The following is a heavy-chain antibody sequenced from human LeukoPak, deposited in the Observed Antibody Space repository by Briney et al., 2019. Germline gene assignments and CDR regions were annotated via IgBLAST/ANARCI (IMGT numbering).Heavy chain of an antibody. CDR2: FDPEDGET. CDR1: GYTLTELS. J-gene: IGHJ4*02. CDR3: ATGTTDKDYDSSSYPDY. Sequence: ASVKVSCKVSGYTLTELSMHWVRQAPGKGLEWMGGFDPEDGETIYAQKFQGRVTMTEDTSTDTAYMELSSLRSEDTAVYYCATGTTDKDYDSSSYPDYWGQGTPVTVSS. D-gene: IGHD3-22*01. V-gene: IGHV1-24*01.